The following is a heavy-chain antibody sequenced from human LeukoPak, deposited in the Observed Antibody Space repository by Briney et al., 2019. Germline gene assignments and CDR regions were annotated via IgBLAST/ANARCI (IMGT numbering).Heavy chain of an antibody. CDR1: GFTFSSYA. Sequence: PGGSLRLSCAASGFTFSSYAMHWVRQAPGKGLEWVAVISYDGSNKYYADSVKGRFTISRDNSKNTLYLQMNSLRAEDTAVYYCAKDDYGDYRYYGMDVWGKGTTVTVSS. CDR2: ISYDGSNK. CDR3: AKDDYGDYRYYGMDV. V-gene: IGHV3-30*04. D-gene: IGHD4-17*01. J-gene: IGHJ6*04.